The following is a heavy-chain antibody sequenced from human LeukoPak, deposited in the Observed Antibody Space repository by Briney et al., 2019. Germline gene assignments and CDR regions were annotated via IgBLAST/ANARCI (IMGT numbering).Heavy chain of an antibody. CDR3: ARTNGYYDL. CDR1: GFTFSNYA. V-gene: IGHV3-23*01. Sequence: GGSLRLSCAASGFTFSNYAMSWVRQAPGKGLEWVSALSGSGGSTYYADSVKGRSTISRDNSKNTVYLQLNSLRAEDMAVYYCARTNGYYDLWGRGTLVTVSS. D-gene: IGHD1/OR15-1a*01. J-gene: IGHJ2*01. CDR2: LSGSGGST.